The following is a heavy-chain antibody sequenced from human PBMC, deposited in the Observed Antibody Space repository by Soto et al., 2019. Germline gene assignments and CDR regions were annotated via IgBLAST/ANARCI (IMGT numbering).Heavy chain of an antibody. D-gene: IGHD3-3*01. Sequence: GGSLRLSCAASGVTFGSYVMSWVRQAPGKGLEWVSAISGSGGSTYYADSVKGRFTISRDNSKNTLYLQMNSLRAEDTAVYYCAKEGTIWSELYYYYYGMDVWGQGTTVTVSS. CDR1: GVTFGSYV. J-gene: IGHJ6*02. CDR3: AKEGTIWSELYYYYYGMDV. V-gene: IGHV3-23*01. CDR2: ISGSGGST.